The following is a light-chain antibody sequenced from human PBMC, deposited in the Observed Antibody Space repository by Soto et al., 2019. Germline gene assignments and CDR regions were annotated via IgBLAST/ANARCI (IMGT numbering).Light chain of an antibody. V-gene: IGKV3-15*01. Sequence: EIVMTQSPATLSVSPGERATLSCRVSQSISSNLAWYQQKPGQAPRLLMYATSTRATGIPARFRGSGSGTEFTLTISSLQSEDFAVYYCQHYNNWPPWTFGQGTKVDIK. J-gene: IGKJ1*01. CDR3: QHYNNWPPWT. CDR1: QSISSN. CDR2: ATS.